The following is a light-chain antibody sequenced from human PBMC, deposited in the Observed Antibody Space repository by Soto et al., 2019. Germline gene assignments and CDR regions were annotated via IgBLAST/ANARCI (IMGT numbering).Light chain of an antibody. CDR3: SSYSSSSTLV. J-gene: IGLJ1*01. CDR1: SSDIGFYNY. V-gene: IGLV2-14*01. CDR2: GVT. Sequence: QSALTQPASVSGSPGQSITISCTGTSSDIGFYNYVSWYQQHPGKAPKLLLYGVTNRPLGVSLRFSGSKSGNTASLTISGLQDEDEADYSCSSYSSSSTLVFGTGTKLTVL.